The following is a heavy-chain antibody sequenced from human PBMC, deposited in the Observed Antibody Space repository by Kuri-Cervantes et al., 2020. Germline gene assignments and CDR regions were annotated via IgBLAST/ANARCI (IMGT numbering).Heavy chain of an antibody. CDR2: ISYDGSNK. D-gene: IGHD2/OR15-2a*01. CDR1: GFTFSSYW. J-gene: IGHJ4*02. Sequence: TCAASGFTFSSYWMSWVRQAPGKGLEWVAVISYDGSNKYYADSVKGRFTISRDNSKNTLYLQMNSLRAEDTAVYYCAKDLSSIPGGYWGQGTLVTVSS. CDR3: AKDLSSIPGGY. V-gene: IGHV3-30*18.